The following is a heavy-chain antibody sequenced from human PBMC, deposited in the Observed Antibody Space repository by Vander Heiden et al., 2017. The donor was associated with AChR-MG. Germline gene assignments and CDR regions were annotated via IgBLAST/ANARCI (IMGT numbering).Heavy chain of an antibody. D-gene: IGHD2-15*01. CDR1: GGSLSGGGYS. V-gene: IGHV4-30-2*01. Sequence: QLQLQESGSGLVKPSQTLSLTCAVPGGSLSGGGYSRSWIRQPPGKGLEWIGYIYHSGSTYYNPSLKSRVAISVVRSKNQFSLKLSSVTAADTAVYYWARVEGREHCSGGSCYSWWFDPWGQGTLVTVSS. CDR2: IYHSGST. CDR3: ARVEGREHCSGGSCYSWWFDP. J-gene: IGHJ5*02.